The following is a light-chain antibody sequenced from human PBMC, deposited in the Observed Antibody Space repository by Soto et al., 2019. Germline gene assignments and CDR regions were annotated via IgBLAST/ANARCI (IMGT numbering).Light chain of an antibody. CDR1: QSISSN. Sequence: EIVMTQSPATLSVSPGERATLSCRASQSISSNLAWYQQKPGQAPRLLIYGASTRATGIPARFSGSGSGTEFTLTISSLQSEDFVVYYCQQYNNWPPIFTFGPGTKVDIK. CDR3: QQYNNWPPIFT. V-gene: IGKV3-15*01. CDR2: GAS. J-gene: IGKJ3*01.